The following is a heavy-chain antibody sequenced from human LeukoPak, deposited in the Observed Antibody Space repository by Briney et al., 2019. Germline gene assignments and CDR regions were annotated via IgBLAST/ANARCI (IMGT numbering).Heavy chain of an antibody. CDR3: ATYCSSTSCYADSNYYYYYMDV. Sequence: GGSLRLSCAASGFTFSSYEMNWVRQAPGKGLEWVSYISSSGSTIYYADSVKGRFTISRDNAKNSLYLQMNSLRAEDTAVYYCATYCSSTSCYADSNYYYYYMDVWGKGTTVTVSS. CDR1: GFTFSSYE. CDR2: ISSSGSTI. J-gene: IGHJ6*03. V-gene: IGHV3-48*03. D-gene: IGHD2-2*01.